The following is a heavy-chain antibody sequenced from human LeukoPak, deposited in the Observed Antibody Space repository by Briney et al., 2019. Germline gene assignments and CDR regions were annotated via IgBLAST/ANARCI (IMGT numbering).Heavy chain of an antibody. V-gene: IGHV4-39*01. Sequence: SETLSLTCTVSGGSISSCSDYWGWIRQAPGKGLEWVGSSYYHEKTYYNSSLKSRVTISVDTYKTQFSLKLNSVTAADTAVYFCARRAYSAAYWKHFDYWGQGTLVTVSS. CDR2: SYYHEKT. CDR1: GGSISSCSDY. D-gene: IGHD1-1*01. CDR3: ARRAYSAAYWKHFDY. J-gene: IGHJ4*02.